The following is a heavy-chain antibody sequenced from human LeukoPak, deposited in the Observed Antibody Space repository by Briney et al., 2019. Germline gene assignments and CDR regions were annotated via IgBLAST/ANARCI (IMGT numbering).Heavy chain of an antibody. J-gene: IGHJ4*02. CDR3: ARDPRYCSGGSCYAD. CDR2: INTDGSST. CDR1: GFTFSSYW. Sequence: GGSLRLSCVASGFTFSSYWMHGVRQAPGKGLVWVSRINTDGSSTSYADSVKGRFTISRDNAKNTLYLQMNSLRAEDTAVYYCARDPRYCSGGSCYADWGQGTLVTVSS. D-gene: IGHD2-15*01. V-gene: IGHV3-74*01.